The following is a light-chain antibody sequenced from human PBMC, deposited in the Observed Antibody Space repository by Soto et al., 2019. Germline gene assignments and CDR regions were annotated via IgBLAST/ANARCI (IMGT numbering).Light chain of an antibody. CDR2: AAS. CDR1: QGISSY. CDR3: QHYNSYSEA. J-gene: IGKJ1*01. Sequence: DIQLTHSPSFLSASVGDRVTITFRASQGISSYLAWYQQKPGKAPKLLIHAASTLQSGVPSRFSGSGSGTEFTLTISSLQPEDFATYYCQHYNSYSEAFGQGTKVDIK. V-gene: IGKV1-9*01.